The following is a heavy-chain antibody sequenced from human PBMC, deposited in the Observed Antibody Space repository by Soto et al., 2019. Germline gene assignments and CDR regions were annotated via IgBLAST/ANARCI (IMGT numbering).Heavy chain of an antibody. CDR3: ATSAATDEPYFDY. Sequence: QVQLQESGPGLVKPSQTLSLTCTVSGGSISSGDYYWSWIRQPPGKGLEWIGYIYYSGSTYYNPSLKSRGXTAXDXFKNQFSLKLSSVTAADTAVYYCATSAATDEPYFDYWGQGTLVTVSS. V-gene: IGHV4-30-4*01. J-gene: IGHJ4*02. CDR2: IYYSGST. CDR1: GGSISSGDYY. D-gene: IGHD6-13*01.